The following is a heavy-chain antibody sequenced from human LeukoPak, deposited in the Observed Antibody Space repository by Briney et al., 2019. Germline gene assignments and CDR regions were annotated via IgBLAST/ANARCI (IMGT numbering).Heavy chain of an antibody. CDR2: VSPSHTTR. V-gene: IGHV1-18*01. CDR3: ARDYILPLETDNGDGFAI. Sequence: VASVKVSCKASGYTFTSYGISWVRQAPGQGLEWMGWVSPSHTTRVYAQQFQGRVTMTADTNTNTVSMELRSLRSDDTAVYFCARDYILPLETDNGDGFAIWGQGTVVSVSS. J-gene: IGHJ3*02. CDR1: GYTFTSYG. D-gene: IGHD3-3*02.